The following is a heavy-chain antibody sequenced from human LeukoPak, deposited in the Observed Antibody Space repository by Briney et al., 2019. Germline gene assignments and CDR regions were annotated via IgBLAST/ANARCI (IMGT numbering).Heavy chain of an antibody. CDR1: GFTFGDYA. J-gene: IGHJ3*02. CDR2: IRSKAYGGTT. Sequence: GGSLRLSCTASGFTFGDYAMSWVRQAPGKGLEWVGFIRSKAYGGTTEYAASVKGRFTISRDDSKSIAYLQMNSLKTEDTAVYSCTREGLSIAATPDAFNIWGQGTMVTVSS. V-gene: IGHV3-49*04. CDR3: TREGLSIAATPDAFNI. D-gene: IGHD2-15*01.